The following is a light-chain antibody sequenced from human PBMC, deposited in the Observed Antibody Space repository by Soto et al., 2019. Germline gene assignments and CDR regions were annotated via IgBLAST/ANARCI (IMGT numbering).Light chain of an antibody. Sequence: QTVVTQEHSLSVSPGGTVTLTCASSTGAVTSTFYPNWFQQKPGQAPRSLIYSTSNRHPWTPARFSGSLLGVRAALTLSSVQPEDEADYYCLLYYGGVRVFGGGTKLTVL. CDR2: STS. J-gene: IGLJ2*01. CDR1: TGAVTSTFY. CDR3: LLYYGGVRV. V-gene: IGLV7-43*01.